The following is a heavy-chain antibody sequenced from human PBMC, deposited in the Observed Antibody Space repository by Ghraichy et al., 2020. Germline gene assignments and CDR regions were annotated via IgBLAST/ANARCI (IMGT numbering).Heavy chain of an antibody. J-gene: IGHJ3*02. V-gene: IGHV3-53*01. Sequence: GGSLRLSCAASGFSVSNNYMHWVRQAPGKGLEWVSVIHRSGNTNYADSAKGLFTISRDSSKNTLYLQMNSLRAEDTAVYFCAREGCGGGTCYVRGLDMWGQGTTVIVSS. D-gene: IGHD2-15*01. CDR3: AREGCGGGTCYVRGLDM. CDR2: IHRSGNT. CDR1: GFSVSNNY.